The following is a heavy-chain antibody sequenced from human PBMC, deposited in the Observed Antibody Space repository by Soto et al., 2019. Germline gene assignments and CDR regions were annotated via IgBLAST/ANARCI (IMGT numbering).Heavy chain of an antibody. Sequence: QVQLVQSGAEVKKPGSSVKVSCKASGGTFSSYTISWVRQAPGQGLEWMGRIIPILGIANYAQKFQDRGTITADKSTSTAYMELSSMRSEDTAVYSCARGRQVGVLPREEYYYYYMDVWGKGTTVTVSS. J-gene: IGHJ6*03. CDR3: ARGRQVGVLPREEYYYYYMDV. CDR2: IIPILGIA. V-gene: IGHV1-69*02. CDR1: GGTFSSYT. D-gene: IGHD1-26*01.